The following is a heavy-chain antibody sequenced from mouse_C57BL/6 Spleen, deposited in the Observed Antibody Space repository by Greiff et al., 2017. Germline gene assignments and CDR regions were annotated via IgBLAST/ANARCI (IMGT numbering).Heavy chain of an antibody. Sequence: QVQLQQPGAELVKPGASVKLSCKASGYTFTSYWMHWVKQRPGRGLEGIGRIDPNSGGTKYNAKFKNRATLTVDKPSSTAYMQLSILTSEDSAVYYCARSGYYGSSYEAMDYWGQGTSVTVSS. J-gene: IGHJ4*01. CDR2: IDPNSGGT. CDR1: GYTFTSYW. D-gene: IGHD1-1*01. V-gene: IGHV1-72*01. CDR3: ARSGYYGSSYEAMDY.